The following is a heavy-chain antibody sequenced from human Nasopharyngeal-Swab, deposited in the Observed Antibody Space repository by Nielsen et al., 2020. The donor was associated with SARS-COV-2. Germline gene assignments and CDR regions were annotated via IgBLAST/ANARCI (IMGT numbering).Heavy chain of an antibody. CDR1: GFTFSSYS. Sequence: GGSLRLSCAASGFTFSSYSMNWVRQAPGKGLEWVSSISSGSYIYYADSVKGRFTISRDNAKNSLYLQMNSLRAEDTAVYYCASGYDFWTGYGYWGQGTLVTVSS. J-gene: IGHJ4*02. D-gene: IGHD3-3*01. CDR3: ASGYDFWTGYGY. CDR2: ISSGSYI. V-gene: IGHV3-21*01.